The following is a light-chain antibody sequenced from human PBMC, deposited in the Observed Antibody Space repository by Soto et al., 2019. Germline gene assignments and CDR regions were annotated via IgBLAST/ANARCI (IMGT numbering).Light chain of an antibody. CDR1: TSNIGSHT. V-gene: IGLV1-44*01. CDR2: TNN. Sequence: QSVLTQPPSASGTPGQRVTISGSGSTSNIGSHTVNWYQHVPGTAPKLLITTNNQRPSGVPDRFSGFKSGSSASLVISGLQSEDEADYYCATWDDSLKGVFGTGTKVTVL. J-gene: IGLJ1*01. CDR3: ATWDDSLKGV.